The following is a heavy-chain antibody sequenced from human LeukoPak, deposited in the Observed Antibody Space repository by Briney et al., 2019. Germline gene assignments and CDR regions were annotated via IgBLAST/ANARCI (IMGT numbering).Heavy chain of an antibody. D-gene: IGHD6-13*01. V-gene: IGHV4-4*07. CDR3: ARDLFTSSWYRWFDP. CDR1: GGSLSAYY. Sequence: PSETLSLTCAVYGGSLSAYYWTWIRQPPGKGLEWIGRFHTRGSTNYNPSLKSRVIISVDTSKNQFSLKLTSVTAADTAVYYCARDLFTSSWYRWFDPWGQGTLVTVSS. J-gene: IGHJ5*02. CDR2: FHTRGST.